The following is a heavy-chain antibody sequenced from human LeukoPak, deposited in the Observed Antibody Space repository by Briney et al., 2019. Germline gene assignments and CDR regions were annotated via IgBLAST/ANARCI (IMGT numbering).Heavy chain of an antibody. CDR2: INHSGST. CDR1: GGSISSGGYY. CDR3: ARVESSGSYYSVYFDY. Sequence: ASQTLSLTCTVSGGSISSGGYYWSWIRQPPGKGLEWIGEINHSGSTNYNPSLKSRVTISVDTSKNQFSLKLSSVTAADTAVYYCARVESSGSYYSVYFDYWGQGTLVTVSS. D-gene: IGHD3-10*01. V-gene: IGHV4-30-2*01. J-gene: IGHJ4*02.